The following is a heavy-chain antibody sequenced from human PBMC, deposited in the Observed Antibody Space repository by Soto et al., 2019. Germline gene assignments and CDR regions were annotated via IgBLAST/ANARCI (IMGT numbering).Heavy chain of an antibody. D-gene: IGHD6-13*01. Sequence: SETLSLTCTVSGGSISSGGYYWSWIRQHPGKGLEWIGYIYYSGSTYYNPSLKSRVTISVDTSKNQFSLKLSSVTAADTAVYYCARSIAAAGSLWYYGMDVWGQGTTVTVSS. V-gene: IGHV4-31*03. CDR1: GGSISSGGYY. CDR3: ARSIAAAGSLWYYGMDV. J-gene: IGHJ6*02. CDR2: IYYSGST.